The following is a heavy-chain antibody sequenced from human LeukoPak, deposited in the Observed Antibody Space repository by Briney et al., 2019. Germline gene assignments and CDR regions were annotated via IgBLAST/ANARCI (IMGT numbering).Heavy chain of an antibody. CDR2: IYTSGSI. CDR3: ASELAGIFDY. Sequence: SETLSLTCTASGGSISSGSYYWSWIRQPAGKGLEWIGRIYTSGSINYNPSLKRRVTISVATSKNQFSLKLSSVTAADTAVYYCASELAGIFDYWGQGTLVTVSS. D-gene: IGHD3-10*01. J-gene: IGHJ4*02. V-gene: IGHV4-61*02. CDR1: GGSISSGSYY.